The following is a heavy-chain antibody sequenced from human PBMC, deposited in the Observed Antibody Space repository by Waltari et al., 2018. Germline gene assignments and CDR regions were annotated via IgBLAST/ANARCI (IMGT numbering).Heavy chain of an antibody. V-gene: IGHV4-39*07. CDR1: GGSISGSVYY. CDR2: IYNDGTA. Sequence: QVQLQESGPGLVKPSETLSLTCRVSGGSISGSVYYWACIRQPPGKGLGCMVSIYNDGTAFYTPTLKTPVTISVDTSYNQFSLKMKSVTAADTAMYFCVRDRGLRTFFDHWGQGTLVTVSS. J-gene: IGHJ4*02. D-gene: IGHD4-17*01. CDR3: VRDRGLRTFFDH.